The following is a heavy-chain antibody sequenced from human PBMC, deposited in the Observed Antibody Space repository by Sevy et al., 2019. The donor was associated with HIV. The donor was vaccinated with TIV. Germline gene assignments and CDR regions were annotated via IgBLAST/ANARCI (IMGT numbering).Heavy chain of an antibody. V-gene: IGHV3-48*03. Sequence: GGSLRLSCAASGFIFSSYEMNWVRQPPGKGLEWISYISNSGSALYYSDSVKGRFTISRDNAKNSLYLQMNSLRAEDTAVYYCARDLPPSATTVAHFDNWGQGTLVTVSS. CDR2: ISNSGSAL. CDR1: GFIFSSYE. CDR3: ARDLPPSATTVAHFDN. J-gene: IGHJ4*02. D-gene: IGHD4-4*01.